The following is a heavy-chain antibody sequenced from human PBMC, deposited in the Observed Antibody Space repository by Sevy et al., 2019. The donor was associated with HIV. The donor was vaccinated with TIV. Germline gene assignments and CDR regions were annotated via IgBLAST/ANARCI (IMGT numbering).Heavy chain of an antibody. D-gene: IGHD2-8*02. CDR2: IKSRADGGTM. CDR1: GFTFTYAW. V-gene: IGHV3-15*01. J-gene: IGHJ6*02. CDR3: STDPIIVLLVTDGMDV. Sequence: GGSLRLSCAASGFTFTYAWMTWVRQAPGKGLEWLGRIKSRADGGTMDYAASVKGRFRISSDDSKNTPYLQMNSLKTEDTGVYYCSTDPIIVLLVTDGMDVWGQGTSVTVSS.